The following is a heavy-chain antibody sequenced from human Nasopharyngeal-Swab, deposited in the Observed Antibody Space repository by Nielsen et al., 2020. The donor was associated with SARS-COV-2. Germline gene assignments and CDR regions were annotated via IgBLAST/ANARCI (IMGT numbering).Heavy chain of an antibody. V-gene: IGHV3-30*18. D-gene: IGHD2-2*01. Sequence: GESLKISCAASGFTFSSYGMHWVRQAPGKGLEWVAVISYDGSNKYYADSVKGRFTISRDNSKNTLYLQMNSLRAEDTAVYYCAKEGSTSCYLMCWFDSWGQGTLVTVSS. CDR2: ISYDGSNK. CDR1: GFTFSSYG. CDR3: AKEGSTSCYLMCWFDS. J-gene: IGHJ5*01.